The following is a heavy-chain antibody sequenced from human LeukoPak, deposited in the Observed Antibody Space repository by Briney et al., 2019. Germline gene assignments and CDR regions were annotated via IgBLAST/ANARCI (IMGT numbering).Heavy chain of an antibody. CDR2: IYYSGST. Sequence: PSETLSLTCTVSGGSISSTTYYWGWIRQPPGKGLGWIGSIYYSGSTYYNPSLKSRVTISLDTSKNQFSLKLSSVTAADTAVYYCARAILSGYPDSWGQGTLVIVFS. CDR3: ARAILSGYPDS. D-gene: IGHD3-3*01. V-gene: IGHV4-39*07. J-gene: IGHJ4*02. CDR1: GGSISSTTYY.